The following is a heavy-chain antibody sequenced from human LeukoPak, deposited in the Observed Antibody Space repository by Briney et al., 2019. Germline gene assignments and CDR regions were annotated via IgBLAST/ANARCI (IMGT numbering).Heavy chain of an antibody. CDR3: AREGYCSSTSCTRYYYYYGMDV. J-gene: IGHJ6*02. V-gene: IGHV1-18*01. CDR2: ISAYNGNT. D-gene: IGHD2-2*01. Sequence: GASVKVSCKASGGTFSSYVISWVRQAPGQGLEWMGWISAYNGNTNYAQKLQGRVTMTTDTSTSTAYMELRSLRSDDTAVYYCAREGYCSSTSCTRYYYYYGMDVWGQGTTVTVSS. CDR1: GGTFSSYV.